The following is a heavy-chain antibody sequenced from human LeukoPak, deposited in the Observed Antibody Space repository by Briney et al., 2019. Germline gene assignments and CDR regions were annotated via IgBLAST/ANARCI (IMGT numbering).Heavy chain of an antibody. V-gene: IGHV7-4-1*02. Sequence: GASVKVSCKASGYTFSSNAINWVRQASGQGLEWMGWIDTNTGNPTYAQGFTGQFVFSLDTSVSTAYLQISSLKAEDTAEYFCARGYDSSGYFSDWGQGTLVTVSS. J-gene: IGHJ4*02. CDR1: GYTFSSNA. CDR3: ARGYDSSGYFSD. CDR2: IDTNTGNP. D-gene: IGHD3-22*01.